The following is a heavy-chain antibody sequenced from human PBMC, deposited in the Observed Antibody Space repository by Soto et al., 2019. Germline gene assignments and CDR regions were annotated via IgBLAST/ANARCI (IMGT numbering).Heavy chain of an antibody. J-gene: IGHJ4*02. CDR2: IGASGSST. CDR1: GLTFSSYA. V-gene: IGHV3-23*01. CDR3: ASATTPTEY. D-gene: IGHD4-17*01. Sequence: GGSLRLSCAASGLTFSSYAMVWVRQTPAKGLEWVAIIGASGSSTDYLDSVKGRFTISRDNSRNILFLQMNSLRAGDTAIYYCASATTPTEYWGQGTQVTVSS.